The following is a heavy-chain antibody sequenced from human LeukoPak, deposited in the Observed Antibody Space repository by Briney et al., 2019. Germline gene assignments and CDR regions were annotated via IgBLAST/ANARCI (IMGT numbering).Heavy chain of an antibody. V-gene: IGHV3-64*04. J-gene: IGHJ3*02. D-gene: IGHD5-18*01. CDR1: GFIFSNYA. Sequence: GGSLRLSCSASGFIFSNYAMHWVRQAPGKGLEYVSAISTNGGTTNYADSVKGRFTISRDNSKNTLYLQMNSLRAVDTAVYYCAKGGDPSMGHAFDIWGQGTVVTVSS. CDR3: AKGGDPSMGHAFDI. CDR2: ISTNGGTT.